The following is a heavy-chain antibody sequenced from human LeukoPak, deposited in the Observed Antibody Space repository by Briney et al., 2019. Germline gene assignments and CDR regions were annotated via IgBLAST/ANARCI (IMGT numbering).Heavy chain of an antibody. CDR3: ARDPHRDYFDY. J-gene: IGHJ4*02. Sequence: SETLSLTCTVSGGSISSYYWSWIRQPAGKGLEWIGRIYISGSTNYNPSLKSRVTMSVGTSKNQFSLKVSSVTAADTAVYHCARDPHRDYFDYWGQGTLVTVSS. CDR1: GGSISSYY. D-gene: IGHD3-16*02. V-gene: IGHV4-4*07. CDR2: IYISGST.